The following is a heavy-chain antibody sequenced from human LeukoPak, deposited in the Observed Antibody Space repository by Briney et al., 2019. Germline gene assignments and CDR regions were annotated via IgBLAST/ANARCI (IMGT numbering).Heavy chain of an antibody. V-gene: IGHV4-34*01. J-gene: IGHJ4*02. Sequence: PSETLSLTCAVSGGSFSGYYWTWLRKPPGKGLEWIGEINHSGSANYNPSLKSRVTISLDTSKNQVSLKVSSVTAADTAVYYCARGQGTVTTHWGQGTLVTVSS. CDR1: GGSFSGYY. D-gene: IGHD4-17*01. CDR3: ARGQGTVTTH. CDR2: INHSGSA.